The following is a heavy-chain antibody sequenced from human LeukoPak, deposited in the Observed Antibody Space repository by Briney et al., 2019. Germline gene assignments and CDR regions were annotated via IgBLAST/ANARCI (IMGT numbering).Heavy chain of an antibody. Sequence: SVKVSCKASGYTFTSYGISWVRQPPGQGLEWMGWISAYNGNTNYVQKLQGRVTMTTDISTTTAYMELRSLRSDDTAVYYCARSSRIVVVPAALRSYYYGMDVWGQGTTVTVSS. CDR1: GYTFTSYG. D-gene: IGHD2-2*01. CDR2: ISAYNGNT. V-gene: IGHV1-18*01. J-gene: IGHJ6*02. CDR3: ARSSRIVVVPAALRSYYYGMDV.